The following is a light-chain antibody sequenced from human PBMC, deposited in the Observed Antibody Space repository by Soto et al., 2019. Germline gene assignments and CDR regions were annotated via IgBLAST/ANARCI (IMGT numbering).Light chain of an antibody. V-gene: IGKV1-33*01. CDR1: LDISNY. J-gene: IGKJ1*01. CDR2: DAS. Sequence: DIQMTQSPSSLSASVGDRVTITCQASLDISNYLNWYQQKPGKAPKLLMYDASNLETGVPSRFSGSGSGTDFTFTISSLQPEDIATYYCQQYNNVPWTFGQGTKVEIK. CDR3: QQYNNVPWT.